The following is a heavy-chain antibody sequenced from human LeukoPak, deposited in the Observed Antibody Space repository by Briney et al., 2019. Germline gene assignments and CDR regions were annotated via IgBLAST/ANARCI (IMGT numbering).Heavy chain of an antibody. V-gene: IGHV3-53*01. CDR3: ARLTVTYYFDY. CDR1: GFTVSSNY. J-gene: IGHJ4*02. D-gene: IGHD4-17*01. CDR2: IYSGGTP. Sequence: HTGGSLRLSCAASGFTVSSNYMSWVRQAPGKGLEWVSVIYSGGTPYYADSVKGRFTISRDNSKNTLYLQMNNLRAEDTAVYYCARLTVTYYFDYWGQGTLVTVSS.